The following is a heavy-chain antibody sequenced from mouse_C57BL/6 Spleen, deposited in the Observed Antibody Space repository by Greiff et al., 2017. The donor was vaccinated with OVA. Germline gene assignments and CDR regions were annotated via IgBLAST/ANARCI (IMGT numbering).Heavy chain of an antibody. V-gene: IGHV5-4*01. CDR1: GFTFSSYA. J-gene: IGHJ2*01. Sequence: EVHLVESGGGLVKPGGSLKLSCAASGFTFSSYAMSWVRQTPEKRLEWVATLSDGGSYTYYPDNVKGRFTISRDNAKNNLYLQMSHLKSEDTAMYYCAREFPLAQAHYFDYWGQGTTLTVSS. D-gene: IGHD3-2*02. CDR3: AREFPLAQAHYFDY. CDR2: LSDGGSYT.